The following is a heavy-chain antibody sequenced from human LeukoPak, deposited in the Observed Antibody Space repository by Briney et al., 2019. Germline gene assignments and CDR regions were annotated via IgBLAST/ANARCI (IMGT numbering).Heavy chain of an antibody. V-gene: IGHV4-31*03. Sequence: SETLSLTCTVSGGSISSGGYYWSWLRQHPGKGLEWIGYIYYSGSTYYNPSLKSRVTISVDTSKNQFSLKLSSVTAADTAVYYCAKYSSGWVPSWSQGTLVTVSS. D-gene: IGHD6-19*01. CDR1: GGSISSGGYY. CDR2: IYYSGST. CDR3: AKYSSGWVPS. J-gene: IGHJ5*02.